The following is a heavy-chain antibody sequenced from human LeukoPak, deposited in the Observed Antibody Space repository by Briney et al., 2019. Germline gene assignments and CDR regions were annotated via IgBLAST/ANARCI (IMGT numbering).Heavy chain of an antibody. J-gene: IGHJ3*02. Sequence: GRSLRLSCAASGFTFSSYAMHWVRQAPGKGLEWVAVISYGGSNKYYADSVKGRFTISRDNSKNTLYLQMNSLRAEDTAVYYCAREESAFDIWGQGTMVTVSS. CDR3: AREESAFDI. CDR1: GFTFSSYA. CDR2: ISYGGSNK. D-gene: IGHD2/OR15-2a*01. V-gene: IGHV3-30*04.